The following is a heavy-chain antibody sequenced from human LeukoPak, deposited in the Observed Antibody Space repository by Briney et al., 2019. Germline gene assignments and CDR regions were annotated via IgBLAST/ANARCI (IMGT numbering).Heavy chain of an antibody. CDR1: GYTFTGYF. Sequence: GASVKVSCKASGYTFTGYFMHWARQAPGQGLEWMGWINPNSGGTNYAQKFQGRVTMTRDTSISTAYMELSRLRSDDTAVYYCARDGYYDFWSGHYISYFDYWGQGTLVTVSS. V-gene: IGHV1-2*02. J-gene: IGHJ4*02. CDR2: INPNSGGT. CDR3: ARDGYYDFWSGHYISYFDY. D-gene: IGHD3-3*01.